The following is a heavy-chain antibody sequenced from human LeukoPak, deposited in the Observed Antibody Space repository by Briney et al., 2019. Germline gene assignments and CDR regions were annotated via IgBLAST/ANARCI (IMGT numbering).Heavy chain of an antibody. CDR2: ISSSSSYI. V-gene: IGHV3-21*01. CDR3: ARDGDGSGSPFDY. J-gene: IGHJ4*02. CDR1: GFTFSSYS. Sequence: GGSLRLSCAASGFTFSSYSMNWVRQAPGKGLEGVSSISSSSSYIYYADSVKGRFTISRDNAKNSLYLQMNSLRAEDTAVYYCARDGDGSGSPFDYWGQGTLVTVSS. D-gene: IGHD3-10*01.